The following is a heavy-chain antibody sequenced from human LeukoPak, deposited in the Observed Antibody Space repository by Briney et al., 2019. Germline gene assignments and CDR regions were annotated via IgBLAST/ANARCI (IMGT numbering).Heavy chain of an antibody. D-gene: IGHD4-23*01. V-gene: IGHV3-66*02. Sequence: PGGSLRLSCAASGFVVSDNYMSWVRQAPGQGLEWVSLIYTSGITKYTDSVKGRFTISRDNAKNTLYLQVNTLSAEDTAVYYCVGYYVGKFDYWGQGTLVTVSS. CDR3: VGYYVGKFDY. CDR2: IYTSGIT. J-gene: IGHJ4*02. CDR1: GFVVSDNY.